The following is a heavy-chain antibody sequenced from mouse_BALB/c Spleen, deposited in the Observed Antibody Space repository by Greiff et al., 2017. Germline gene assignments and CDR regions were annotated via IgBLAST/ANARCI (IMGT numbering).Heavy chain of an antibody. V-gene: IGHV1-87*01. CDR2: IYPGDGDT. CDR1: GYTFTSYW. Sequence: QVQLKQSGAELARPGASVKLSCKASGYTFTSYWMQWVKQRPGQGLEWIGAIYPGDGDTRYTQKFKGKATLTADKSSSTAYMQLSSLASEDSAVYYCASRSYGSRSFYAMDYWGQGTSVTVSS. D-gene: IGHD1-1*01. J-gene: IGHJ4*01. CDR3: ASRSYGSRSFYAMDY.